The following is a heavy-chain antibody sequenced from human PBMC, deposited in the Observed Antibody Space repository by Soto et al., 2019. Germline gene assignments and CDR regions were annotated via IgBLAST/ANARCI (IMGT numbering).Heavy chain of an antibody. V-gene: IGHV4-4*07. CDR2: FSLSGTT. J-gene: IGHJ4*02. CDR3: ARGMTPPGAPAWYYFDS. CDR1: GASITGTSY. D-gene: IGHD2-8*02. Sequence: SETLSLTCTVSGASITGTSYWSFIRQPAGKGLEWIGRFSLSGTTNYNPSLRSRVTMSADVSKNQFSLRLTSVTAADTALYYCARGMTPPGAPAWYYFDSWGQGTLVTVSS.